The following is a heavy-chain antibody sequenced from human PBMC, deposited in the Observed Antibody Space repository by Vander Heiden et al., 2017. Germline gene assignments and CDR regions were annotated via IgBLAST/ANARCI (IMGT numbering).Heavy chain of an antibody. CDR3: ARESDYYDSSGYYYGFDY. V-gene: IGHV3-7*01. J-gene: IGHJ4*02. D-gene: IGHD3-22*01. Sequence: EVQLVASGGGLVQPGGSLRLSCAASGFTFSSYWMSWVRQVPGKGLEWVANIKQDGSEKYYVDSVKGRFTISRDNAKNSLYLQMNSLRAEDTAVYYCARESDYYDSSGYYYGFDYWGQGTLVTVSS. CDR2: IKQDGSEK. CDR1: GFTFSSYW.